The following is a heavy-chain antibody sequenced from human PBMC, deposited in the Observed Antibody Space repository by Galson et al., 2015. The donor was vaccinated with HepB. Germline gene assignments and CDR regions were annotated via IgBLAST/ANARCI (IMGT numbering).Heavy chain of an antibody. D-gene: IGHD3-9*01. CDR1: GYTFTSYG. J-gene: IGHJ6*02. V-gene: IGHV1-18*01. Sequence: SVKVSCKASGYTFTSYGISWVRQAPGQGLEWMGWISAYNGNTNYEQKLQGRVTMTTDTSTSTAYMELRSLRSDDTAVYYCARAGLGYYDILTGQSYDMDVWGQGTTFTVS. CDR3: ARAGLGYYDILTGQSYDMDV. CDR2: ISAYNGNT.